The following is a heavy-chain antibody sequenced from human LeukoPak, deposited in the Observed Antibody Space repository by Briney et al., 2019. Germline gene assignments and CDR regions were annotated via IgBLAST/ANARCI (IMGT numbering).Heavy chain of an antibody. J-gene: IGHJ3*02. CDR1: GGSFSGYY. Sequence: PSETLSLTCAVYGGSFSGYYWSWIRQPPGKGLEWIGEINHSGSTNYNPSLKSRVTMSVDTSKNQFSLKLSSVTAADTAVYYCARDKSRTYGSADAFDIWGQGTVVTVSS. D-gene: IGHD3-10*01. V-gene: IGHV4-34*01. CDR3: ARDKSRTYGSADAFDI. CDR2: INHSGST.